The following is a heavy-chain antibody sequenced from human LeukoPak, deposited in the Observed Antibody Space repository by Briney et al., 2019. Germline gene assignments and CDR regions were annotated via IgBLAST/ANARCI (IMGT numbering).Heavy chain of an antibody. Sequence: PGGSLRLSCAAPGFTFSSYAMSCVRHAPGKGLEWVSTIRGSACTAYYADSVKGRFTISRDTSNSTLCLHMNILRAEGTARHYFARVLRSASGAYFDYWGPGTLVTVSS. CDR3: ARVLRSASGAYFDY. CDR1: GFTFSSYA. CDR2: IRGSACTA. J-gene: IGHJ4*02. V-gene: IGHV3-23*01. D-gene: IGHD3-10*01.